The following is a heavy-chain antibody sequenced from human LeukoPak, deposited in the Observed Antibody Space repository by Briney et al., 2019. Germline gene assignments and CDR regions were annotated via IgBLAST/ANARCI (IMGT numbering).Heavy chain of an antibody. V-gene: IGHV4-34*01. CDR2: INHSGST. CDR1: GGSFSGDY. CDR3: ARVPGGYDSSGYYYFED. D-gene: IGHD3-22*01. Sequence: SETLSLTCAVYGGSFSGDYWSWIRRPPGKGLEWIGEINHSGSTNYNPSLKSRDTISVDTSKNQFSLKLSSVTAADTAVYYCARVPGGYDSSGYYYFEDWGQGTLVTVSS. J-gene: IGHJ4*02.